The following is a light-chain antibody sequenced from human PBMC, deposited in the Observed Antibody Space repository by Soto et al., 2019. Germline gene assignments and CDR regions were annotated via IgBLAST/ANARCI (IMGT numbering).Light chain of an antibody. V-gene: IGKV1-5*01. Sequence: DIQMTQSPSTLSAYVGDRVTITCRASQSVRSWLAWYQQKPGTAPKLLIYDASNLESGVPSRFSGSGSGTEFTLTISNLQPDDFATYYCQQYENYWTCGQGTKV. J-gene: IGKJ1*01. CDR1: QSVRSW. CDR2: DAS. CDR3: QQYENYWT.